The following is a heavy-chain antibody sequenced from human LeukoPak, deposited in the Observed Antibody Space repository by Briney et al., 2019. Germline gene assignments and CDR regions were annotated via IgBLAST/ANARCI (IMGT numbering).Heavy chain of an antibody. CDR3: ARGGIVATIVRAWFDP. CDR1: GGTFSSYA. CDR2: IIPIFGTA. D-gene: IGHD5-12*01. V-gene: IGHV1-69*13. J-gene: IGHJ5*02. Sequence: SVKVSCKASGGTFSSYAISWVRQAPGQGLERMGGIIPIFGTANYAQKFQGRVTITADESTSTAYMELSSLRSEDTAVYYCARGGIVATIVRAWFDPWGQGTLVSVSS.